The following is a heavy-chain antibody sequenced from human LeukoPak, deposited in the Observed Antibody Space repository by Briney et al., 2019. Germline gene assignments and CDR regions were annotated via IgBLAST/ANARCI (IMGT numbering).Heavy chain of an antibody. J-gene: IGHJ4*02. CDR1: GGSFSGYY. V-gene: IGHV4-34*01. CDR3: ASHEYSSSSHDY. D-gene: IGHD6-6*01. CDR2: INHSGST. Sequence: SETRSLTCAVYGGSFSGYYWSWIRQPPGKGLEWIGEINHSGSTNYNPSLKSRVTISVDTSKNQFSLKLSSVTAADTAVYYCASHEYSSSSHDYWGQGTLVTVSS.